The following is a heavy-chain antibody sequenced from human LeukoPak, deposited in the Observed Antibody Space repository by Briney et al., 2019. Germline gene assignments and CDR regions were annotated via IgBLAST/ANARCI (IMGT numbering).Heavy chain of an antibody. J-gene: IGHJ6*02. Sequence: ASVKVSCKVSGYTLTELSLHWVRQAPGKGLEWMGGFDPEDGETLYAQKFQGRVTMTEDTSTDTAYMELSSLRSEDTAVYYCATDQRGAGLGFRYGSGSYNGMDVWGQGTTVTVSS. D-gene: IGHD3-10*01. V-gene: IGHV1-24*01. CDR3: ATDQRGAGLGFRYGSGSYNGMDV. CDR2: FDPEDGET. CDR1: GYTLTELS.